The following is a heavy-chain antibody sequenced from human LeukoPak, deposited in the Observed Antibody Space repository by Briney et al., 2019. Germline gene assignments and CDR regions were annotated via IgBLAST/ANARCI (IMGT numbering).Heavy chain of an antibody. Sequence: ASVKVSCKASGYTFTSYGISWVRQAPGQGLEWMGWISAYNDNTNYAQKLQGRVTMTTDTSTSTAYMELRSLRSDDTAVYYCARGRYCSSTSCYTGGSFYWGQGTLVTVSS. CDR1: GYTFTSYG. CDR2: ISAYNDNT. J-gene: IGHJ4*02. CDR3: ARGRYCSSTSCYTGGSFY. V-gene: IGHV1-18*01. D-gene: IGHD2-2*02.